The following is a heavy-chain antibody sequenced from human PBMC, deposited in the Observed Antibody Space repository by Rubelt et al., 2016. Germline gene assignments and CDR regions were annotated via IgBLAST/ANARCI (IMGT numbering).Heavy chain of an antibody. CDR2: ISGSGGST. CDR3: ARASSTSYWEGWFDP. Sequence: SGFTFSSYAMSWVRQAPGKGLEWVSGISGSGGSTHHADSVKGRFTISRDNSKNTLYLQMNSLRAEDTAVYYCARASSTSYWEGWFDPWGQGTLVTVSS. V-gene: IGHV3-23*01. CDR1: GFTFSSYA. D-gene: IGHD2-2*01. J-gene: IGHJ5*02.